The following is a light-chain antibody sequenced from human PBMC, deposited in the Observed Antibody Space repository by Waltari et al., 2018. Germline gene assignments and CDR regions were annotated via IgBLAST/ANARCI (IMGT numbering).Light chain of an antibody. CDR3: QQADNFPT. CDR1: QGISSW. CDR2: VAS. Sequence: DIQMTQSPSSVSASVGDRVTITCRASQGISSWLAWYQQKPGKAPKLLIYVASTLQIGVPSRCSGNGSGTDFTLTISSLQPEDFATYFCQQADNFPTFGPGTKVEIK. J-gene: IGKJ3*01. V-gene: IGKV1-12*01.